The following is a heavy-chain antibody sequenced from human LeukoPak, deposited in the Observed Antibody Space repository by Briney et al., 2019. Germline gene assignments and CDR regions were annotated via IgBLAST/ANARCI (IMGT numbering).Heavy chain of an antibody. CDR1: GYMFTSHG. CDR3: GRSVVMTVDYQDYGMVV. D-gene: IGHD3-22*01. Sequence: ASVKLSCKASGYMFTSHGITWVRQAPGQGLEWMGWINTYNGKTNYAQKLQDRVTMTTDTSTSTAYMDLRSLRSDVTAVYYCGRSVVMTVDYQDYGMVVWGQGRTVTDSS. V-gene: IGHV1-18*01. J-gene: IGHJ6*02. CDR2: INTYNGKT.